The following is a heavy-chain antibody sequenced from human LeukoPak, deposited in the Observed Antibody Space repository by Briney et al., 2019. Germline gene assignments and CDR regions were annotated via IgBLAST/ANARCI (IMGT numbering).Heavy chain of an antibody. J-gene: IGHJ6*04. CDR1: GFTFSRYE. CDR2: ISSSGSSI. D-gene: IGHD3-10*02. Sequence: SGGSLRLSCAASGFTFSRYEMNWVRQAPGKGLEWVLYISSSGSSIHYADSVKGRFTISRDNAKNSLYLQMNSLRAEDTAVYYCAELGITMIGGVWGKGTTVTISS. V-gene: IGHV3-48*03. CDR3: AELGITMIGGV.